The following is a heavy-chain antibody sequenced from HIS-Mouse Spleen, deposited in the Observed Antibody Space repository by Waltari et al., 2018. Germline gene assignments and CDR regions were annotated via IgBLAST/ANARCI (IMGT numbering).Heavy chain of an antibody. CDR3: AREIPYSSSWYDWYFDL. J-gene: IGHJ2*01. CDR2: IYYSGQT. CDR1: GGSISSSSYY. Sequence: QLQLQESGPGLVKPSETLSLTCTVSGGSISSSSYYWGWIRQPPGKGLEWIGSIYYSGQTYSNPSLKSRVTISVDTSKNQFSLKLSSVTAADTAVYYCAREIPYSSSWYDWYFDLWGRGTLVTVSS. V-gene: IGHV4-39*07. D-gene: IGHD6-13*01.